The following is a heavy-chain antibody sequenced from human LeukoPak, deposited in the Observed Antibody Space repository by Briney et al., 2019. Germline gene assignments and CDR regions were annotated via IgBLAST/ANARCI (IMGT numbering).Heavy chain of an antibody. V-gene: IGHV4-39*07. Sequence: KPSETLSLTCTVSGGSISSSSYYWGCIRQPPGKGLECIGSIYYSGSTYYNPSLKSRVTISVDTSKNQFSLKLSSVTAADTAVYYCARLYWGGDCYQYYFDYWGQGTLVTVSS. D-gene: IGHD2-21*02. CDR2: IYYSGST. CDR1: GGSISSSSYY. J-gene: IGHJ4*02. CDR3: ARLYWGGDCYQYYFDY.